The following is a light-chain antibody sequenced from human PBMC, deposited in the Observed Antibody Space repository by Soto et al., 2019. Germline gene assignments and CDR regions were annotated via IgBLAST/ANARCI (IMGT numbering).Light chain of an antibody. CDR1: SGHSSYI. CDR3: ETWDSSSVI. CDR2: LEGSGTY. Sequence: QLVLTQSSSASASLGSSVKLTCTLSSGHSSYIIAWHQQQPGKAPRYLMKLEGSGTYNKGSGVPDRFSGSSSGADRYLTISNLHFEDEADYYCETWDSSSVIFGGGTKLTVL. V-gene: IGLV4-60*02. J-gene: IGLJ2*01.